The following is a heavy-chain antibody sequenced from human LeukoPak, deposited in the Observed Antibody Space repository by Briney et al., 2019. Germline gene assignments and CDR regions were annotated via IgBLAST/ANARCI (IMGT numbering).Heavy chain of an antibody. CDR1: GFTFSSYC. D-gene: IGHD2-21*02. Sequence: GESLKISCAASGFTFSSYCMNWVRQAPGKGLEWVSSISDSSTYIYYADSVKGRFTISRDNAKNSLSLQMNSLRAEDTAVYYCARTRYCGGDFYPWDFHYWGQGTPVTVSS. CDR2: ISDSSTYI. J-gene: IGHJ4*02. CDR3: ARTRYCGGDFYPWDFHY. V-gene: IGHV3-21*01.